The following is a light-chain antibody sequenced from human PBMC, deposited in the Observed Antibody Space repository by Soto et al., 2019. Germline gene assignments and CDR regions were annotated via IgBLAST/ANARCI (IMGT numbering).Light chain of an antibody. CDR1: QSVSSN. Sequence: EIVMTQSPATLSVSPGERATLSCRASQSVSSNLAWYQQKPGQTPKLLIYVASTRATGIPARFSGSGSGTKINPTIRSPQTEDFAVYYCQQYNVWRINFGGGTKVEFK. CDR3: QQYNVWRIN. CDR2: VAS. J-gene: IGKJ4*01. V-gene: IGKV3-15*01.